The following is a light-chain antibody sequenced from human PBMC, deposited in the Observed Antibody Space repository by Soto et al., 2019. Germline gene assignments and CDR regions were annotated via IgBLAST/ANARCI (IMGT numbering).Light chain of an antibody. V-gene: IGKV3-11*01. CDR3: QQRSNWPPT. CDR2: DAS. J-gene: IGKJ1*01. CDR1: QCVSSY. Sequence: EIVVTQSPATLSLSPGERATLSCRASQCVSSYLAWYQQKPGQAPRLLIYDASNRATGIPARFSGSGSGTDFTLTISSLEPEDFAVYYCQQRSNWPPTFGQGTKVEIK.